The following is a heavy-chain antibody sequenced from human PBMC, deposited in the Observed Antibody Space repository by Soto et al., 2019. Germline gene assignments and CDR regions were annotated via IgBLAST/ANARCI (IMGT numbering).Heavy chain of an antibody. D-gene: IGHD7-27*01. V-gene: IGHV1-69*13. CDR3: ARDLSWGSNWYYYMDV. CDR2: IIPIFGTA. J-gene: IGHJ6*03. Sequence: ASVKVSCKASGGTFSSYAISWVRQAPGQGLEWMGGIIPIFGTANYAQKFQGRVTITADESTSTAYMELSSLRAEDTAVYYCARDLSWGSNWYYYMDVWGKGTTVTVSS. CDR1: GGTFSSYA.